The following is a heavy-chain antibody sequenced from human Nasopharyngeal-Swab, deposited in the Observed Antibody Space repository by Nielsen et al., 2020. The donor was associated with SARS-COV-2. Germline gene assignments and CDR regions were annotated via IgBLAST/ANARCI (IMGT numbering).Heavy chain of an antibody. J-gene: IGHJ5*02. CDR2: INHSGST. V-gene: IGHV4-34*01. CDR3: ARGPSAVAFDP. D-gene: IGHD6-13*01. Sequence: SQTLSLTCAVYGGSFSGYYWSWIRQPPGKGLEWIGEINHSGSTNYNPSLKSRVTISVDTSKSQFSLKLSSVTAADTAVYYCARGPSAVAFDPWGQGTLVTVSS. CDR1: GGSFSGYY.